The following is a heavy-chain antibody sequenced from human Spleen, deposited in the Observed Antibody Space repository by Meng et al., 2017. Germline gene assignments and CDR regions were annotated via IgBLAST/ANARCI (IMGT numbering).Heavy chain of an antibody. CDR2: IWYDGSNK. Sequence: GESLKISCAASGFTFSSYGMHWVRQAPGKGLEWVAVIWYDGSNKYYADSVKGRFTISRDNAKNSLYLQMNSLRAEDMALYYCAKDLYSSGWYYFDYWGQGTLVTVSS. J-gene: IGHJ4*02. V-gene: IGHV3-33*03. D-gene: IGHD6-19*01. CDR3: AKDLYSSGWYYFDY. CDR1: GFTFSSYG.